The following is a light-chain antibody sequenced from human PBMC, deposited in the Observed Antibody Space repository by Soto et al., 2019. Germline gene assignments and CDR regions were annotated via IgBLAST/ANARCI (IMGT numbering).Light chain of an antibody. CDR2: EAR. V-gene: IGLV2-14*01. Sequence: QSALTQPASVSGSPGQSITISCTGTSSDVGGYNHVSWYQQHPGKAPKLIIYEARNRPSGVSNRLSGSKSGNTASLTISGLQADDEADYYCCSYTSSSIRVFGGGTKLTVL. CDR1: SSDVGGYNH. CDR3: CSYTSSSIRV. J-gene: IGLJ3*02.